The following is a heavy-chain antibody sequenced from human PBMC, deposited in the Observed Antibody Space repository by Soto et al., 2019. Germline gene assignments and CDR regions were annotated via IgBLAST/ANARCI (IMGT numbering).Heavy chain of an antibody. CDR3: ARDLVGLHDDASGPFPRPG. J-gene: IGHJ1*01. CDR1: GGSISSDDYY. V-gene: IGHV4-30-4*01. Sequence: NPSETLSLTCTVSGGSISSDDYYWSWIRQAPGRGLEWIGYIHSSGSIYYNPSLKSRATMSIDTAGNQFSLKVSSVTVADTAVYYCARDLVGLHDDASGPFPRPGWGQGTLVTVSS. CDR2: IHSSGSI. D-gene: IGHD3-22*01.